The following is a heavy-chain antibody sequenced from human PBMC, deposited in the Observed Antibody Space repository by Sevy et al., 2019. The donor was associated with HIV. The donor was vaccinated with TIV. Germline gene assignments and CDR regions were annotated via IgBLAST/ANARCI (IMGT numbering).Heavy chain of an antibody. CDR1: GYTLTKLS. Sequence: ASVKVSCKASGYTLTKLSMHWVRQALGKGFEWTGGFDPEDGERINAQKFQGRVIMTEDTSTNTAYMELSSLRSEDTAVYYCTTMEYYYNVIDYSSGDYWRQGTLVTVSS. J-gene: IGHJ4*02. CDR3: TTMEYYYNVIDYSSGDY. V-gene: IGHV1-24*01. D-gene: IGHD3-22*01. CDR2: FDPEDGER.